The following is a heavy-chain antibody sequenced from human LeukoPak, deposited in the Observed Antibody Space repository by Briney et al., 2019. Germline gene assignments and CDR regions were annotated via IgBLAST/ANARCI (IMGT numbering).Heavy chain of an antibody. CDR2: ISAYNGNT. Sequence: ASVKVSCKASGYTFFSKYVHWVRQAPGQGLEWMGWISAYNGNTNYAQKLQGRVTMTTDTSTSTAYMELRSLRSDDTAVYYCARDLRNWFDPWGQGTLVTVSS. J-gene: IGHJ5*02. D-gene: IGHD3-16*01. CDR3: ARDLRNWFDP. V-gene: IGHV1-18*01. CDR1: GYTFFSKY.